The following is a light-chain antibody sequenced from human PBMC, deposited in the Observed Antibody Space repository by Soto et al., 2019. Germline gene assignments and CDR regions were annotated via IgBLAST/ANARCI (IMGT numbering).Light chain of an antibody. V-gene: IGLV1-51*01. CDR2: DNN. Sequence: QSVLTQPPSVSAAPGQKVTISCSGSSSNIGNNYVSWYQQLPGTAPKLLIYDNNKRPSGIPDRFSGSKSGTSATLSITGLQTGDEADYHCATWDSSLSGEVFGGGTKVTVL. CDR3: ATWDSSLSGEV. J-gene: IGLJ2*01. CDR1: SSNIGNNY.